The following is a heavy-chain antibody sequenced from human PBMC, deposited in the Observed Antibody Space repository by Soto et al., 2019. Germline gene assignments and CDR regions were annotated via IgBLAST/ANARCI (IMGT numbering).Heavy chain of an antibody. Sequence: GESLKISCKGSGYSFTNYWIGWVRQMPGKGLEWMGIIYPGDSNTRYSPSFQGQVTISADKSISTAYLPWSSLKASDTAMYYCARQGFCSSTSCYTVDYWGQGTRVTGS. CDR2: IYPGDSNT. D-gene: IGHD2-2*02. V-gene: IGHV5-51*01. J-gene: IGHJ4*02. CDR1: GYSFTNYW. CDR3: ARQGFCSSTSCYTVDY.